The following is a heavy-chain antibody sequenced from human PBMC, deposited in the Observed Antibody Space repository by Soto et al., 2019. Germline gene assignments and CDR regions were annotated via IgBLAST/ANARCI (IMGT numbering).Heavy chain of an antibody. CDR1: GGSISSGDYY. J-gene: IGHJ5*02. D-gene: IGHD2-15*01. CDR2: IYYSGST. V-gene: IGHV4-30-4*01. Sequence: PSETLSLTCTVSGGSISSGDYYWSWIRQPPGKGLEWIGYIYYSGSTYYNPSLKSRVTISVDTSKNQFSLKLSSVTAADTAVYYCARDWYGGNNWFDPWGQGTLVTVSS. CDR3: ARDWYGGNNWFDP.